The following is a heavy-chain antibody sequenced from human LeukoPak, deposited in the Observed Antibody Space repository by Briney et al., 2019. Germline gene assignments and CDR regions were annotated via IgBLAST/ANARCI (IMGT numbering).Heavy chain of an antibody. D-gene: IGHD6-13*01. CDR3: ARGRMGIAAAGMGY. J-gene: IGHJ4*02. CDR2: INPNSGGT. V-gene: IGHV1-2*02. CDR1: GYTFTGYY. Sequence: GASVKVSCKASGYTFTGYYMHWVRQAPGQGLEWMGWINPNSGGTNYAQKFQGRVTMTRDTSISTACMELSRLRSDDTAVYYCARGRMGIAAAGMGYWGQGTLVTVSS.